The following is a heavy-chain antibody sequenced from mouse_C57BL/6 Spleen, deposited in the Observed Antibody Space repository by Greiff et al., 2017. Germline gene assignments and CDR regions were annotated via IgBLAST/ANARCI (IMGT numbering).Heavy chain of an antibody. V-gene: IGHV1-55*01. D-gene: IGHD2-2*01. Sequence: QVQLQQPGAELVKPGASVKMSCKASGYTFTSYWITWVKQRPGQGLEWIGDIYPGSGSTNYNEKFKSKATLTVDTSSSTAYMQLSSLTSEDSAVYYWARERGYGYDVGYFDYGGQGTTLTVSS. CDR1: GYTFTSYW. CDR2: IYPGSGST. J-gene: IGHJ2*01. CDR3: ARERGYGYDVGYFDY.